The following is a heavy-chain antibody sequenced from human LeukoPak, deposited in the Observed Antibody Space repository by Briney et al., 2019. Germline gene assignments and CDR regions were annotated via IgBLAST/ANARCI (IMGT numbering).Heavy chain of an antibody. Sequence: PSETLSLTCTVSGGSISSYYWSWIRQPAGKGLEWIGLISSTGSTNYNPSLKSRLTMSVDTSKNQFSLRLTSVTAADTAVYYCARDLSTPPYNWFDPWGQGTLVTVSS. CDR1: GGSISSYY. CDR2: ISSTGST. D-gene: IGHD2-2*01. J-gene: IGHJ5*02. CDR3: ARDLSTPPYNWFDP. V-gene: IGHV4-4*07.